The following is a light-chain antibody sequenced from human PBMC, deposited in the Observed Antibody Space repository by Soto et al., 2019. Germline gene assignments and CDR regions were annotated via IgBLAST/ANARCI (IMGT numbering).Light chain of an antibody. V-gene: IGLV1-47*01. CDR2: RSS. CDR1: SSNIGSNY. J-gene: IGLJ2*01. Sequence: QSVLTKPPSASGTPGQRVTISCSGSSSNIGSNYVYWYQQLPGTVPQLLIYRSSERPSGVPDRFSGSKSGTSASLAISGLRSEDEADYYCAPWDDSLSGVVFGGGTKLTVL. CDR3: APWDDSLSGVV.